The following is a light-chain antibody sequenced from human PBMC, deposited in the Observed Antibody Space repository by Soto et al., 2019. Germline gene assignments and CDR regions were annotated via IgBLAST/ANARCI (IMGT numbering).Light chain of an antibody. Sequence: EIVMTQSPGTLSLSPGERATLSCTASQSISGSYLAWYQQKPGQAPRLIIYEASNRATGIPARFSGSGSGTDFTLTISSLEPEDFAVYYCQQHIGWPLTFGGGTKVDIK. V-gene: IGKV3-11*01. CDR1: QSISGSY. CDR3: QQHIGWPLT. J-gene: IGKJ4*01. CDR2: EAS.